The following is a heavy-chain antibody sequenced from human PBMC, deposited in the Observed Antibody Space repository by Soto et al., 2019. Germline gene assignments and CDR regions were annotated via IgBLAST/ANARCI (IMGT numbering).Heavy chain of an antibody. CDR3: ARDQWYAFDI. J-gene: IGHJ3*02. CDR1: GFTFSSFT. Sequence: GGSLRLLCAASGFTFSSFTMNWVRQAPGKGLEWISHIRSTDIYYADSVKGRFTISRDSAKSSLYLQMNSLRAEDTAVYYCARDQWYAFDIWGQGAMVTVSS. CDR2: IRSTDI. D-gene: IGHD2-8*01. V-gene: IGHV3-48*01.